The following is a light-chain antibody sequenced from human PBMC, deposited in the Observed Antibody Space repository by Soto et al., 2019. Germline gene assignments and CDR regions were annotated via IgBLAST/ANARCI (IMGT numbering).Light chain of an antibody. CDR1: QSVTSSD. V-gene: IGKV3-20*01. CDR2: GIS. Sequence: EIVLTQSPGTLSLSLGESATLSCRASQSVTSSDLAWYQRKPGQAPRLPIYGISTRATGIPDKFSGSGSGTDFTLTVSRLEPEDFAVYYCQQYGSSPITFGQGTRLEIK. CDR3: QQYGSSPIT. J-gene: IGKJ5*01.